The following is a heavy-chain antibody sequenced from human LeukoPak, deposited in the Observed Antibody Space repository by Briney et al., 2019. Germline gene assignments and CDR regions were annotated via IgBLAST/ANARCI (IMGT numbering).Heavy chain of an antibody. J-gene: IGHJ4*02. CDR2: ISSFSGTI. V-gene: IGHV3-48*01. CDR1: GITFSTYS. D-gene: IGHD3-16*01. CDR3: ARDQGGVGY. Sequence: GVLRLSCVASGITFSTYSMNWVRQAPGKGLEWVSYISSFSGTINYADSVKGRFTISRDNAKNSLYLQMNSLRAEDTAVYYCARDQGGVGYWGQGILVTVSS.